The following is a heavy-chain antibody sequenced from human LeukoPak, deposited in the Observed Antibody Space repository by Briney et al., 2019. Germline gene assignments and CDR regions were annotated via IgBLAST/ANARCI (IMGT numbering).Heavy chain of an antibody. CDR2: ISSSGSTI. D-gene: IGHD1-1*01. Sequence: KPGGSLRLSCAASGFSLSDYYMSWIRQAPGKGLEWVSYISSSGSTIKYADSVKGRFTISRDNANNSLYLQMNSLRAEDTAVYYCAGVEFGSRYYYYVDVWGKGTTVTVSS. J-gene: IGHJ6*03. CDR3: AGVEFGSRYYYYVDV. V-gene: IGHV3-11*01. CDR1: GFSLSDYY.